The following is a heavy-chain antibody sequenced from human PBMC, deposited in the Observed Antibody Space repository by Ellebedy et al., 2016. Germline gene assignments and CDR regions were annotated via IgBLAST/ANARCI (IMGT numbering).Heavy chain of an antibody. CDR3: ARGVGSGWFDP. D-gene: IGHD2-15*01. V-gene: IGHV3-53*01. CDR2: TFSDGNT. Sequence: GESLKISCAASGFTVSTNYMKWVRQAPGKGLEWVSATFSDGNTYYADSVKGRFTISRDNSKNTLYLQMNSLRAEDTAVYYCARGVGSGWFDPWGQGTLVTVSS. J-gene: IGHJ5*02. CDR1: GFTVSTNY.